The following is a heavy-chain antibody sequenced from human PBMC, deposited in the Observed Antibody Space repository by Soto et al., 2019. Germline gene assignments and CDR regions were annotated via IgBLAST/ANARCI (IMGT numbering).Heavy chain of an antibody. V-gene: IGHV5-51*01. CDR3: ARSRYYYYGMDV. Sequence: GESLKISCKSSGYSFTSYWNDWVPRMPGKGRGGSGTNYPGDANTRYSPSFQGQVTISADKTISTADLQWSSLKASNTAMFYCARSRYYYYGMDVWGQGTTVTVSS. CDR2: NYPGDANT. CDR1: GYSFTSYW. J-gene: IGHJ6*02.